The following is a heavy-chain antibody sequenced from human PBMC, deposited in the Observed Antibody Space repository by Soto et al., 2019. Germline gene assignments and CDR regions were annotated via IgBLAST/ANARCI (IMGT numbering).Heavy chain of an antibody. CDR2: IGSAGDT. Sequence: EVQLVESGGGLVQPGGSLRLSCAASGFTFSTYDMHWVRQATGKGLEWVSAIGSAGDTYYPGSVKGRFTISRENAKNSLYLQMNSLRAEDTALYYCARGYRDWSVGNCYSGIWDFDDWGQGTLVTVSS. J-gene: IGHJ4*02. D-gene: IGHD2-15*01. CDR1: GFTFSTYD. V-gene: IGHV3-13*01. CDR3: ARGYRDWSVGNCYSGIWDFDD.